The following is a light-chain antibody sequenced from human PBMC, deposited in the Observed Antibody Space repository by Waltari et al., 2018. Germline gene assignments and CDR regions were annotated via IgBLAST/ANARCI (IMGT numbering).Light chain of an antibody. CDR1: QNVDTY. CDR2: NSS. Sequence: DIVLTQSPVTLSLSPGERATLFCGASQNVDTYLAWYQQQPGQAPRLLIYNSSHRASGVPARFSGGGSGTDFTLTISSVEPEDIAIYYCQQRNTWPPYTFGQGTKLELK. CDR3: QQRNTWPPYT. V-gene: IGKV3-11*01. J-gene: IGKJ2*01.